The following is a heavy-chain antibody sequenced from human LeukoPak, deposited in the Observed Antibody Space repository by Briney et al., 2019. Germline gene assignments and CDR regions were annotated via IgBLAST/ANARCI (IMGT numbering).Heavy chain of an antibody. J-gene: IGHJ4*02. CDR1: GYSFTSYW. Sequence: GESLKISCKGSGYSFTSYWIGRVRQMPGKGLEWMGIIYPGDSDTRYSPSFQGQVTISADKSISTAYLQWSSLKASDTAMYYCARHPRYYDYGDYGDYWGQGTLVTVSS. V-gene: IGHV5-51*01. CDR2: IYPGDSDT. D-gene: IGHD4-17*01. CDR3: ARHPRYYDYGDYGDY.